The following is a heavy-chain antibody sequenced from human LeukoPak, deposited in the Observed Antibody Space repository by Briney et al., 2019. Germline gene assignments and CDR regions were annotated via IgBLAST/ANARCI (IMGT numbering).Heavy chain of an antibody. J-gene: IGHJ4*02. V-gene: IGHV4-39*01. D-gene: IGHD3-16*01. Sequence: SETLSLTCTVSGGSISSSSYYWGWIRQPPGKGLEWIGSIYYNGSTYYNPSLKSRVTISIDTSKNQFSLKLSSVTAADTAVYYCARLRLRLGEPTDFDYWGQGTLVTASS. CDR1: GGSISSSSYY. CDR2: IYYNGST. CDR3: ARLRLRLGEPTDFDY.